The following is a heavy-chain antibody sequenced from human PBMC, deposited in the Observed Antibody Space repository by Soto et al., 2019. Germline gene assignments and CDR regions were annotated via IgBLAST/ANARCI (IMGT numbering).Heavy chain of an antibody. CDR3: ARQAYYGSGTYYSDY. D-gene: IGHD3-10*01. CDR2: IYPGDSDA. V-gene: IGHV5-51*01. J-gene: IGHJ4*02. CDR1: GYNFISYW. Sequence: GESLKISCKVSGYNFISYWIAWVRQMPGKGMEWMGIIYPGDSDATHSPSFQGQVTMSVDRSASTAYLQWSSLKASDTAIYYCARQAYYGSGTYYSDYWGQGTLGTV.